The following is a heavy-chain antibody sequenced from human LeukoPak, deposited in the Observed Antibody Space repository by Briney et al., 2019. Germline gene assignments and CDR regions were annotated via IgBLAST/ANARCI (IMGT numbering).Heavy chain of an antibody. Sequence: SETLSLTCTVSGGSISSYYWSWTRQPPGKGLEWIGYIYYSGSTNYNPSLKSRVTISVDTSKNQFSLKLSSVTAADTAVYYCAKMSSSWTYYYGMDVWGQGTTVTVSS. CDR1: GGSISSYY. J-gene: IGHJ6*02. CDR2: IYYSGST. D-gene: IGHD6-13*01. V-gene: IGHV4-59*01. CDR3: AKMSSSWTYYYGMDV.